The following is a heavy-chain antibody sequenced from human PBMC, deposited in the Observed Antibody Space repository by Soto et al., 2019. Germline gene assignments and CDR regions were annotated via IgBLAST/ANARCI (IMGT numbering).Heavy chain of an antibody. CDR2: ASYDGSYK. CDR1: GFTFSSFG. Sequence: QVQLVESGGGVVQPGRSLRLSCAASGFTFSSFGMHWVRQAPGKGLEWVAVASYDGSYKYYAESVKGRFTISRDNSTNTLYLQMNSLRAEDTAVYYCAKERSVVATTPDFDYWGQGTLVTVSS. V-gene: IGHV3-30*18. CDR3: AKERSVVATTPDFDY. D-gene: IGHD5-12*01. J-gene: IGHJ4*02.